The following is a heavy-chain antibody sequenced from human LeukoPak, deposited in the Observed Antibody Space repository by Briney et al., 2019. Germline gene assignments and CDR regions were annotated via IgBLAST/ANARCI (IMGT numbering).Heavy chain of an antibody. CDR3: ARGGYYCTNGVCPLDY. V-gene: IGHV3-7*05. Sequence: TGGSLRLSCAASGFTFNGYWMSWVRQAPGKGLEWVANIKQDGSEKYYVDSVKGRFTISRDNAKNSLYLQMNSLRVEDTAVYYCARGGYYCTNGVCPLDYWGQGMLVTVSS. CDR1: GFTFNGYW. D-gene: IGHD2-8*01. J-gene: IGHJ4*02. CDR2: IKQDGSEK.